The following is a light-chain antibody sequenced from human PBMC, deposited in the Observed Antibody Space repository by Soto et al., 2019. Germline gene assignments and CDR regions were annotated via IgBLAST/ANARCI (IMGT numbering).Light chain of an antibody. CDR2: NTA. V-gene: IGLV1-40*01. CDR1: NPTFGAGDN. Sequence: QSVLTQPPSVSGAPGQTSTTSCTGGNPTFGAGDNVHWYRQLPGPPPGLFIYNTATRPPWVPNRFSGSKSGTSASLAITGLQAEDEGHYYCQSYDSGLSASVFGGGTKVTVL. CDR3: QSYDSGLSASV. J-gene: IGLJ2*01.